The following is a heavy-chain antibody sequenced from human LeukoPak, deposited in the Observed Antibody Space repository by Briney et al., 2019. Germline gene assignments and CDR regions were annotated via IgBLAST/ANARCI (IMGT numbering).Heavy chain of an antibody. CDR2: ISSSGTYI. V-gene: IGHV3-21*01. D-gene: IGHD3-22*01. CDR1: GFTFRSYS. CDR3: ALAIGRVVGTFDY. J-gene: IGHJ4*02. Sequence: GGSLRLSCAASGFTFRSYSMNWARQAPGKGLEWVSSISSSGTYIYYADSVKGRFTISRDNAKNSLYLQMSSLRAEDTSVYYCALAIGRVVGTFDYWGQGTLVTVSS.